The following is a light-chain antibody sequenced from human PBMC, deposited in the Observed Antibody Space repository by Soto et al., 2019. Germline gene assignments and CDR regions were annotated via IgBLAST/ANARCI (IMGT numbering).Light chain of an antibody. J-gene: IGKJ1*01. CDR3: QERNSAPWT. V-gene: IGKV3-11*01. Sequence: EIVLTQSPATLSLSPGERATLSCRASQSVSSYLVWYQQKPGQAPRALIYDASTRATGIPASFSGSGSGTDFTLTISSLEPEDFAVYYCQERNSAPWTFGQGTKVQIQ. CDR1: QSVSSY. CDR2: DAS.